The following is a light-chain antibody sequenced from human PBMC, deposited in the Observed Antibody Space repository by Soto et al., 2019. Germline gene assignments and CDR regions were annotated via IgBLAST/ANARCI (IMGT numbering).Light chain of an antibody. J-gene: IGKJ1*01. CDR2: GPS. CDR1: QSVSYN. V-gene: IGKV3-15*01. Sequence: EIVMTQSPATLSVSPGERATLSCRASQSVSYNLAWYQHKPGQAPRLLIYGPSTRATGTPARFSGSGSGTEFTLTISSLQSEDFALYYCQQYNNWPRTFGQGTKVDI. CDR3: QQYNNWPRT.